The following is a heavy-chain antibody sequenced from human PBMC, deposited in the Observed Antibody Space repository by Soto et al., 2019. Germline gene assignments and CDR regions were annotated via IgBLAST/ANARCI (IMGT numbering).Heavy chain of an antibody. CDR2: MCYSGSS. Sequence: SETLSLTCSVSGGSINNYCWSWIRQPPGKGPEWIGYMCYSGSSNYDPSLKSRVSISVATSKSQFSLKLTSVTAPDTAVYYCARAINAAAPGTLDYWGPGTLVTVSS. D-gene: IGHD6-13*01. CDR1: GGSINNYC. J-gene: IGHJ4*02. CDR3: ARAINAAAPGTLDY. V-gene: IGHV4-59*01.